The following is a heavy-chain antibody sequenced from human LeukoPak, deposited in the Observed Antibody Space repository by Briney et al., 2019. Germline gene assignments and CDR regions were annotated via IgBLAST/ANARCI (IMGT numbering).Heavy chain of an antibody. D-gene: IGHD3-10*02. V-gene: IGHV3-48*03. CDR3: AELGITMIGGV. Sequence: SGGSLRLSCAASGFTFSSYAMHWFRQAPGKGLEWVSYISSSGSTIYYADSVKGRFTISRDNAKNSLYLQMNSLRAEDTDVYYCAELGITMIGGVWGKGTTVTISS. J-gene: IGHJ6*04. CDR1: GFTFSSYA. CDR2: ISSSGSTI.